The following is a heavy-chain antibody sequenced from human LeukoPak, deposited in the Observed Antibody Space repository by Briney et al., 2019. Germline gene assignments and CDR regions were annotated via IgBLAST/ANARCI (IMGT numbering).Heavy chain of an antibody. CDR1: GFTFSTYW. J-gene: IGHJ4*02. D-gene: IGHD3-3*01. CDR2: ISYDGSNK. V-gene: IGHV3-30-3*01. Sequence: GGSLRLSCSASGFTFSTYWMSWVRQAPGKGLEWVAVISYDGSNKYYADSVKGRFTISRDNSKNTLYLQMNSLRAEDTAVYYCARAYDFWSGYHDYWGQGTLVTVSS. CDR3: ARAYDFWSGYHDY.